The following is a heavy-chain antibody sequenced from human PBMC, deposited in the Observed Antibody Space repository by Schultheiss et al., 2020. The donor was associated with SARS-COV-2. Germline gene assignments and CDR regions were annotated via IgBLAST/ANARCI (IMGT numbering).Heavy chain of an antibody. D-gene: IGHD2-2*01. Sequence: SETLSLTCTVSGGSISSSSYYWGWIRQPPGKGLEWIGSIYYSGRTYYNPSLKSRVTISVDTSKNQFSLKLSSVTAADTAVYYCARVFIVVVPAAPDVWGKGTTVTVSS. CDR3: ARVFIVVVPAAPDV. V-gene: IGHV4-39*07. CDR1: GGSISSSSYY. J-gene: IGHJ6*04. CDR2: IYYSGRT.